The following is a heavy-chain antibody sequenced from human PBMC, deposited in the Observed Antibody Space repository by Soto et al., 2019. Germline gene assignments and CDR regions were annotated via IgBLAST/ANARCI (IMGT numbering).Heavy chain of an antibody. CDR3: ARATYCSTTSCYTYNWFDP. CDR2: VYYSGST. V-gene: IGHV4-61*01. CDR1: GGSVNRGNYF. D-gene: IGHD2-2*02. J-gene: IGHJ5*02. Sequence: TLSLTCTVSGGSVNRGNYFWSWIRQPPGKGLEWVGYVYYSGSTNYNPSLKSRVTISVGTSKNQFSLKLSSVTAADTAVYYCARATYCSTTSCYTYNWFDPWGQGTLVTVSS.